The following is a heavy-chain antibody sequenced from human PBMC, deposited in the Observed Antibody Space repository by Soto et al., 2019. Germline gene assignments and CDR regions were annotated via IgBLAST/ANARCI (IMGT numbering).Heavy chain of an antibody. Sequence: GGSLRLSCAASGFTFSSYGMHWVRQAPGKGLEWVAVISYDGSNKYYADSVKGRFTISRDNSKNTLYLQMNSLRAEDTAVYYCANRVLRDFDWSPVDVWSQGTTVTVSS. CDR3: ANRVLRDFDWSPVDV. CDR2: ISYDGSNK. J-gene: IGHJ6*02. CDR1: GFTFSSYG. D-gene: IGHD3-9*01. V-gene: IGHV3-30*18.